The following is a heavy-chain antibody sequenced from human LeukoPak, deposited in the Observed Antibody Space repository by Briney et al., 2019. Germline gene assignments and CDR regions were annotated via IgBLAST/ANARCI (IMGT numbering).Heavy chain of an antibody. J-gene: IGHJ4*02. Sequence: QPGGSLRLSCVISGFTLSHFGIHWVRQAPGKGLDWVAFIHFNGTNKNYADSVKSRFTVSRDNSKNTVYLQMSSLRGEDTAVYYCVRGDSVDYWGQGTLVAVSA. CDR2: IHFNGTNK. CDR1: GFTLSHFG. D-gene: IGHD3-16*01. CDR3: VRGDSVDY. V-gene: IGHV3-30*02.